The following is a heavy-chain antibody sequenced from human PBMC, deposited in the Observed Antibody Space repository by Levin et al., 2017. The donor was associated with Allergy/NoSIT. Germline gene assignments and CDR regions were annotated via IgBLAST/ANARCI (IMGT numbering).Heavy chain of an antibody. Sequence: GGSLRLSCVASGFTFSTYAMSWVRQAPGEGLEWVSSISGSSDSTYYADSVKGRFTISRNNSKDTVYLQMNNLRAEDTAVYYCAKARKTAYRSSFYYYGMDVWGQGTTATVSS. D-gene: IGHD3-9*01. CDR3: AKARKTAYRSSFYYYGMDV. J-gene: IGHJ6*02. CDR2: ISGSSDST. V-gene: IGHV3-23*01. CDR1: GFTFSTYA.